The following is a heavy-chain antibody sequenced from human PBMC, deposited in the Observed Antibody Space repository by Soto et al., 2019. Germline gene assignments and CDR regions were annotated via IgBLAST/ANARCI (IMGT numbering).Heavy chain of an antibody. Sequence: QVQLEESGGGLVKPGGSLRLSCAASGFTFSAVYMSWIRQAPNKGLEYISYISSSGTSANYADSVKGRFTISRDNAKNSRYLQMNSLRAEDTAVYYCATDRGAVTGQYFDYWGQGALVTVSS. V-gene: IGHV3-11*05. CDR3: ATDRGAVTGQYFDY. CDR1: GFTFSAVY. J-gene: IGHJ4*02. D-gene: IGHD6-19*01. CDR2: ISSSGTSA.